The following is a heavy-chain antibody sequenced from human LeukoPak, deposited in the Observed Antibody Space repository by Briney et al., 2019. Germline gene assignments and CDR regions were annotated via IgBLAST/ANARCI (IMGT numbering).Heavy chain of an antibody. CDR2: IWYDGSNK. CDR3: ARDRAAAGTGGYGY. D-gene: IGHD6-13*01. Sequence: GRSLRLSCAASGFTFSSYGMHWVRQAPGKGLEWVAVIWYDGSNKYYAASVKGRVTISRDNSKNTLYLQMNSLRAEDTAVYYCARDRAAAGTGGYGYWGQGTLVTVSS. V-gene: IGHV3-33*01. CDR1: GFTFSSYG. J-gene: IGHJ4*02.